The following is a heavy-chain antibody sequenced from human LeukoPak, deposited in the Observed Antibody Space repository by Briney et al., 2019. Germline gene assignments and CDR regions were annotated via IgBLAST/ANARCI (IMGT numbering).Heavy chain of an antibody. V-gene: IGHV3-74*01. D-gene: IGHD6-19*01. CDR2: IKYDGSSI. J-gene: IGHJ4*02. Sequence: PGGSLRLFCAASGFTFSSYWMHWVRHAPGKGLVWVSRIKYDGSSISYADSVKGRFTISRDNAKNTLYLQMNSLRVEDTAVYYCATAPRAVAGPYLDYWGEGTLVTVSS. CDR1: GFTFSSYW. CDR3: ATAPRAVAGPYLDY.